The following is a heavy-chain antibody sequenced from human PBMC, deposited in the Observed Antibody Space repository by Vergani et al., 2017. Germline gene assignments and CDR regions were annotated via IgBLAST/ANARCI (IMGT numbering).Heavy chain of an antibody. CDR1: GGSISSGSYY. Sequence: QVQLQESGPGLVKPSQTLSLTCTVSGGSISSGSYYWSWIRQPAGKGLEWIGRIYTSGSTNYNPSLKSRVTISVDTSKNQFSLKLSSVTAADTAVYYCARPKGGYDSWGAFDIWGQGTMVTVSS. CDR3: ARPKGGYDSWGAFDI. D-gene: IGHD5-12*01. V-gene: IGHV4-61*02. CDR2: IYTSGST. J-gene: IGHJ3*02.